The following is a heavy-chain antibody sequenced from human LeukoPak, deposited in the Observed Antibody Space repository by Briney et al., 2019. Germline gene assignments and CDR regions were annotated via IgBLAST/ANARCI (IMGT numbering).Heavy chain of an antibody. CDR2: IKGDGSEK. CDR1: GFTFSSHW. CDR3: AKDRDGYNSDGIDY. Sequence: GGSLRLSCAASGFTFSSHWMSWVRQAPGKGLEWVANIKGDGSEKNYMDSVKGRFTISRDNAKNSLYLQMNSLRAEDMALYYCAKDRDGYNSDGIDYWGQGTLVTVSS. V-gene: IGHV3-7*03. J-gene: IGHJ4*02. D-gene: IGHD5-24*01.